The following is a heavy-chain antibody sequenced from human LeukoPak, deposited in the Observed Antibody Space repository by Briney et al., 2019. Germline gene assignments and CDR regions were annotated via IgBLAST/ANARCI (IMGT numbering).Heavy chain of an antibody. D-gene: IGHD2-15*01. CDR1: GFTFSSYW. J-gene: IGHJ4*02. Sequence: QSGGSLRLSCVASGFTFSSYWMSWVRQAPGKGLEWVANIKQDGSEKYYVDSVKGRFTISRDNAKNPLYLQMNSLRAEDTAVYYCARDWDTGGSCYSDYWGQGTLVTVSS. V-gene: IGHV3-7*01. CDR3: ARDWDTGGSCYSDY. CDR2: IKQDGSEK.